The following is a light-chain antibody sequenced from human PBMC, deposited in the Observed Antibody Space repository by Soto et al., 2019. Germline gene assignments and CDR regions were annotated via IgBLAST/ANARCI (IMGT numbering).Light chain of an antibody. CDR3: QTWGTGLYVV. J-gene: IGLJ2*01. V-gene: IGLV4-69*01. Sequence: QPVLTQSPSASASLGASVKLTCTLSSGHSNYAIAWHQQQPKKGPRYLMKLNSDGSHSKGDGIPDRFSGSSSGAERYLTISSLQSEDEADYYCQTWGTGLYVVFGGGTKLTVL. CDR1: SGHSNYA. CDR2: LNSDGSH.